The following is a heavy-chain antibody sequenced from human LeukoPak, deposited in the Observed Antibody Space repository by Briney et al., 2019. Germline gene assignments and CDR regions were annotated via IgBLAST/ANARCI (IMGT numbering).Heavy chain of an antibody. CDR3: ASTTAMDLNWFYP. CDR2: IYSGGST. CDR1: GFTVSSNY. V-gene: IGHV3-66*01. J-gene: IGHJ5*02. Sequence: GGSLRLSCAASGFTVSSNYMSWVRQAPGKGLEWVSVIYSGGSTYYADSVKGRFTISRDNSKNTLYLQMNSLRAEDTAVYYCASTTAMDLNWFYPWGQGTLVTVSS. D-gene: IGHD5-18*01.